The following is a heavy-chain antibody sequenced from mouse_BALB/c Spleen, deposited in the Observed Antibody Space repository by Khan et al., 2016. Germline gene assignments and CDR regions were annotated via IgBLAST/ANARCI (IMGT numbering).Heavy chain of an antibody. CDR2: IRYSGST. V-gene: IGHV3-2*02. CDR1: GYSITSDYA. CDR3: TRSPTATRYCDV. J-gene: IGHJ1*01. Sequence: EVQLQESGPGLVKPSQSLSLTCTVTGYSITSDYAWNWIRQFPGNKLEWMGYIRYSGSTTYNPSLKSRISITRDTSKHQFFLQLYSVPTEDTAKYYCTRSPTATRYCDVWGAGTTVTVSS. D-gene: IGHD1-2*01.